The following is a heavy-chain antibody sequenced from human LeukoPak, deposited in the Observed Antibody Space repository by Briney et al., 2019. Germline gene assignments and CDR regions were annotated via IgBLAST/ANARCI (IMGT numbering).Heavy chain of an antibody. J-gene: IGHJ4*02. CDR1: GFTFSSYW. CDR2: INSDGSST. Sequence: GGSLRLSCAASGFTFSSYWMHWVRQAPGKGLVWVSRINSDGSSTSYADSVKGRFTISRDNAKNTLYLQMNSLRAEDTAVYYRARERYDILTGYDYWGQGTLVTVSS. V-gene: IGHV3-74*01. D-gene: IGHD3-9*01. CDR3: ARERYDILTGYDY.